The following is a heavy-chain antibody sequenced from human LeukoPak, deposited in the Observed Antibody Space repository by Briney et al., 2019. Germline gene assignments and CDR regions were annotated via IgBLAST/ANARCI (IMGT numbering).Heavy chain of an antibody. J-gene: IGHJ6*02. CDR1: GFTFSSYA. CDR3: VKNVYSGYGAGHYYYGLDV. D-gene: IGHD5-12*01. V-gene: IGHV3-64D*09. Sequence: PGGSLRLSCSASGFTFSSYAMHWVRQTPGKELVYVSGISSNGISTFYADSVKGRFTISRDNPKNTLYLQMSSLRAEDTAVYYCVKNVYSGYGAGHYYYGLDVWGQGTTVTVSS. CDR2: ISSNGIST.